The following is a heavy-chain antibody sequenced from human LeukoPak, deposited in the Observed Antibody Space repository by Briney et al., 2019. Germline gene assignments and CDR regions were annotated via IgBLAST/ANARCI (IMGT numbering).Heavy chain of an antibody. CDR3: ARFPETYDSSGYYVDY. CDR1: GFTFSSYG. V-gene: IGHV3-74*01. Sequence: GGSLRLSCAASGFTFSSYGMHWVRQAPGKGLVWVSRINSDGSSTSYADSVKGRFTISRDNAKNTLYLQMNSLRAEDTAVYYCARFPETYDSSGYYVDYWGQGTLVTVSS. CDR2: INSDGSST. D-gene: IGHD3-22*01. J-gene: IGHJ4*02.